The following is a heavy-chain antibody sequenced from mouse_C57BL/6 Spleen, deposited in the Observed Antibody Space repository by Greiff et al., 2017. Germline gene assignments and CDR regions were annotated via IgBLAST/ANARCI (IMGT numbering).Heavy chain of an antibody. CDR3: ARSGYYGSSSYSYFDV. CDR2: IDPSDSYT. J-gene: IGHJ1*03. CDR1: GYTFTSYW. V-gene: IGHV1-50*01. D-gene: IGHD1-1*01. Sequence: QVQLQQPGAELVKPGASVKLSCKASGYTFTSYWMQWVKQRPGQGLEWIGEIDPSDSYTNYNQKFKGKATLTVDTSSSTAYMQLSSLTSEDSAVYYCARSGYYGSSSYSYFDVCGTGTTVTVSS.